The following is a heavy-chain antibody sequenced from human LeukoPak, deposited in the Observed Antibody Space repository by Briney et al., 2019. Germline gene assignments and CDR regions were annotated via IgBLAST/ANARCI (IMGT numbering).Heavy chain of an antibody. CDR3: ARDHGYSYGYYYGMDV. Sequence: SETLSLTCTVSGGSISSYYWSWIRQPPGKGLEGIGYIYYSGSTNYNPSLKTRVTISVDTSKKQFSLKLTSVTAADTAVYYCARDHGYSYGYYYGMDVWGQGTTVTVSS. J-gene: IGHJ6*02. D-gene: IGHD5-18*01. CDR1: GGSISSYY. V-gene: IGHV4-59*01. CDR2: IYYSGST.